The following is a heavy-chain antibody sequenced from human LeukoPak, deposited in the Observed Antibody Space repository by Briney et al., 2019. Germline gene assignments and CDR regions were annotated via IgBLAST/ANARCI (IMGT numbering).Heavy chain of an antibody. CDR3: AKYCSGGNCYSGLY. V-gene: IGHV3-23*01. CDR2: ITSGGNT. J-gene: IGHJ4*02. D-gene: IGHD2-15*01. CDR1: GFIFSNYA. Sequence: HPGGSLRLSCAASGFIFSNYAMTWVRQAPGKGLQWVSTITSGGNTYYADSVKGRFTISRDNSKNTLHLQMNSLRAEDTAVYHCAKYCSGGNCYSGLYWGQGTLVTVSS.